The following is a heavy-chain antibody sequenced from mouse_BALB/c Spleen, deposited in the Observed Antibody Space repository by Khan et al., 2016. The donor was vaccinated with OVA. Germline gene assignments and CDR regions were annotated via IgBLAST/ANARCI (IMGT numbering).Heavy chain of an antibody. CDR2: ISTYYGDA. CDR1: GYTFTDFT. CDR3: TSGGGGNRFAY. J-gene: IGHJ3*01. V-gene: IGHV1S137*01. Sequence: QVQLKQSGAELVRPGVSVKISCKGSGYTFTDFTLHWVKQSHAMSLEWIGVISTYYGDATYNQRFKDKATMTVDKSSSTAYMELARLTSEDSAICDCTSGGGGNRFAYWGQGTLVTVSA.